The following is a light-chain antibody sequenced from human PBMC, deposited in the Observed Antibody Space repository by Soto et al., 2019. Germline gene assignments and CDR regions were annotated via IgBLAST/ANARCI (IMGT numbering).Light chain of an antibody. CDR2: GAS. Sequence: EIVLTQSPGTLSLSPGERATLSCRASQSVTSRYLAWYQQKPGQAPRLLIYGASSRATGIPDRFSGSGSGTDFTLTISRLEPEDFAVYYCQQYNNWPPRSTLGGGTKVDIK. CDR1: QSVTSRY. CDR3: QQYNNWPPRST. V-gene: IGKV3-20*01. J-gene: IGKJ4*01.